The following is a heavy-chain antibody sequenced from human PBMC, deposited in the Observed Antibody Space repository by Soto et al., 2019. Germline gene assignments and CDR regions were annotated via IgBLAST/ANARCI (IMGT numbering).Heavy chain of an antibody. CDR3: ARALPYGKGAIDI. V-gene: IGHV3-48*01. Sequence: GGSLRLSCAASGFTFSSYSMNWVRQAPGKGLEWVSYISSSSSTIYYADSVKGRFTISRDNAKNSLYLQMNSLRAEDTAVYYCARALPYGKGAIDIWGQGTMVTVSS. D-gene: IGHD1-26*01. CDR2: ISSSSSTI. CDR1: GFTFSSYS. J-gene: IGHJ3*02.